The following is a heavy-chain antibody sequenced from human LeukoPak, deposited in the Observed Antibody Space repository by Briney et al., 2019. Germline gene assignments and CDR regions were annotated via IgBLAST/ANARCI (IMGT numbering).Heavy chain of an antibody. Sequence: PSETLSLTCSVSGGSISSYYWGWIRQPAGKGLEWIGRVYTSGSTNYNPSLKSRVTMSVDTSKKQFSLKVSSVSAADTAIYYCARESKAVAGTFDYWGQGTLVTVSS. CDR3: ARESKAVAGTFDY. D-gene: IGHD6-19*01. V-gene: IGHV4-4*07. CDR2: VYTSGST. CDR1: GGSISSYY. J-gene: IGHJ4*02.